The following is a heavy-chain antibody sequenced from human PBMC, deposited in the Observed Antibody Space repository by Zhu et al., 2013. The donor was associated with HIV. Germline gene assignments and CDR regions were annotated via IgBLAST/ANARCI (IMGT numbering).Heavy chain of an antibody. CDR2: IYYSGST. CDR1: SGSISNYY. V-gene: IGHV4-59*01. J-gene: IGHJ2*01. CDR3: ARSRDPYYDRPLIS. Sequence: QVQLQESVPGLVKPSETLSLTCTVSSGSISNYYWNWIRQPPGKGLDWLGHIYYSGSTDYNPSLKSRVTISVDTSKNQFSLKLSSVTAADTAVYYCARSRDPYYDRPLISWGRGTLV. D-gene: IGHD3-22*01.